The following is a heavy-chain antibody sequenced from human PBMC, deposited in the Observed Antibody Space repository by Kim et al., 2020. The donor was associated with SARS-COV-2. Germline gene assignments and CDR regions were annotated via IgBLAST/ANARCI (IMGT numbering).Heavy chain of an antibody. CDR2: IYHSGST. V-gene: IGHV4-4*02. CDR3: ARDSSRTVVPAVMVIEWWYFDL. Sequence: SETLSLTCAVSGGSISSSNWWSWVRQPPGKGLEWIGEIYHSGSTNYNPSLKSRVTISVDKSKNQFSLKLSSVTAADTAVYYCARDSSRTVVPAVMVIEWWYFDLWGRGTLVTVSS. J-gene: IGHJ2*01. D-gene: IGHD2-2*01. CDR1: GGSISSSNW.